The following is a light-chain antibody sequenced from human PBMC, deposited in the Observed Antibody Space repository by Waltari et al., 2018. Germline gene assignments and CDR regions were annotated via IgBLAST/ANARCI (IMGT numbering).Light chain of an antibody. V-gene: IGLV2-8*01. J-gene: IGLJ1*01. CDR1: SSYVGAYHL. Sequence: QSALPQPPSASGSRGQSVTISCTGTSSYVGAYHLVPWYQQHPCNAPKLIIFEVSKRPSGGPYRFSASKSANTASLTVSGLQAEDEADYYCSSFAGSNIYVFGTGTRVAVL. CDR3: SSFAGSNIYV. CDR2: EVS.